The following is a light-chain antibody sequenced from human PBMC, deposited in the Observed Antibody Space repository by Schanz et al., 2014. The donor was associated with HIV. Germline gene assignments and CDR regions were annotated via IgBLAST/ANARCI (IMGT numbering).Light chain of an antibody. CDR2: EVS. CDR3: SSYTNSATFV. J-gene: IGLJ1*01. CDR1: SSDIGSYSV. Sequence: QSALTQPASVSGSPGQSITISCTGTSSDIGSYSVVSWYQQHPGKAPKLMIYEVSERPSGVSNRFIGSKSGNTASLTISGLRAEDEADYYCSSYTNSATFVFGTGTKLTVL. V-gene: IGLV2-14*02.